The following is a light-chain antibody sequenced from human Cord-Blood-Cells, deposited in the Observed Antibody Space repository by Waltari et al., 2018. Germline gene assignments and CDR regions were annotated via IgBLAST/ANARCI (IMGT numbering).Light chain of an antibody. CDR3: QQYNSYSWT. CDR2: DAS. Sequence: DIQMTQSPSTLSASVGDRVTITCRASQSISSWLAWYQQKPGKAPKLLIYDASSLKSGGPSRFSGSGSGTEFTLTISSLQPDDFATYYCQQYNSYSWTFGQGTKVEIK. CDR1: QSISSW. J-gene: IGKJ1*01. V-gene: IGKV1-5*01.